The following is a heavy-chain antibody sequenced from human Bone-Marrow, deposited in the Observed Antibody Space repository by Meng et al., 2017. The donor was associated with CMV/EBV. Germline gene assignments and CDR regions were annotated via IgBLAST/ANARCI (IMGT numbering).Heavy chain of an antibody. J-gene: IGHJ4*02. D-gene: IGHD3-3*01. CDR2: IRSKAYGGTT. CDR3: TTGPYDFWSGYYGSIGLDY. V-gene: IGHV3-49*04. Sequence: GASLKISCTASGFTFGDYAMSWVRQAPGKGLEWVGFIRSKAYGGTTEYAASVKGRFTISRDDSKSIAYLQMNSLKTEDTAVYYCTTGPYDFWSGYYGSIGLDYWGQGTLVTVSS. CDR1: GFTFGDYA.